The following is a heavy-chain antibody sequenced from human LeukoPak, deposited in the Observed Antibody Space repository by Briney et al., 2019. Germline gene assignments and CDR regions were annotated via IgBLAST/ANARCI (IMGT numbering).Heavy chain of an antibody. CDR1: GFTFSSYA. CDR3: ARRDHYDNKEFDY. J-gene: IGHJ4*02. V-gene: IGHV3-30*04. D-gene: IGHD3-22*01. CDR2: ISFDGSDK. Sequence: GGSLRLSCAASGFTFSSYAMHWVRQAPGKGLEWVALISFDGSDKYYADSVKGRCTISRDNSKNTLYLQMNSLRAEDTAVYYCARRDHYDNKEFDYWGQGTLVTVSS.